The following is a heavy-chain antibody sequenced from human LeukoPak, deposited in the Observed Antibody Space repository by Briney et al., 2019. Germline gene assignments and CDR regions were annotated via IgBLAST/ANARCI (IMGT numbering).Heavy chain of an antibody. Sequence: GRSLRLSCAASGFTFSSYGMHWVRQAPGKGLEWVAVIWYDGSNKYYADSVKGRFTISRDNSKNTLYLQMNSLRAEDTAVYYCAKDRNPGYYDSSGISWGQGTLVTVSS. J-gene: IGHJ4*02. D-gene: IGHD3-22*01. CDR1: GFTFSSYG. V-gene: IGHV3-33*06. CDR3: AKDRNPGYYDSSGIS. CDR2: IWYDGSNK.